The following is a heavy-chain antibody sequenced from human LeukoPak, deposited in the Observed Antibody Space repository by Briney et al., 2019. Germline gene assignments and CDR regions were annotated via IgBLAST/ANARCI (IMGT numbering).Heavy chain of an antibody. D-gene: IGHD3-10*01. Sequence: GRSLRLSCAASGFTFSSYGMHWVRQAPGKGLEWVAVIWYDGSNKYYADSVKGRFTISRDNSKNTLYLQMNSLRAEDTAVYYCAKIMVRDPRDYWGQGTLVTVSS. J-gene: IGHJ4*02. V-gene: IGHV3-33*06. CDR1: GFTFSSYG. CDR2: IWYDGSNK. CDR3: AKIMVRDPRDY.